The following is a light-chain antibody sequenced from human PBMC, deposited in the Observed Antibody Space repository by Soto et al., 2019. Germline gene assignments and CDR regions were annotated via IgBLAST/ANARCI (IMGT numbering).Light chain of an antibody. CDR2: YVS. CDR1: SSDVGGYNY. Sequence: QSALTQPASVSGSPGQSITISCTGTSSDVGGYNYVSWYQQYPGKAPKLMIYYVSNRPSGVSNRFSGSKSGNTASLTISGLQAEDEADYYCSSYTSSSTLDVFGTGTKLTVL. J-gene: IGLJ1*01. CDR3: SSYTSSSTLDV. V-gene: IGLV2-14*01.